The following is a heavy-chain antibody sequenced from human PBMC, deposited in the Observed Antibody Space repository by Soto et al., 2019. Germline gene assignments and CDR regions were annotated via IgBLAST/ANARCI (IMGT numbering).Heavy chain of an antibody. D-gene: IGHD2-15*01. V-gene: IGHV3-33*08. CDR2: IWYDGSNK. J-gene: IGHJ5*02. CDR3: ASPGAYCSGGSCYGNTTNWFDP. Sequence: PGGSLRLSCAASGFTFDDYAMHWVRQAPGKGLEWVAVIWYDGSNKYYADSVKGRFTISRDNSKNTLYLQMNSLRAEDTAVYYCASPGAYCSGGSCYGNTTNWFDPWGQGTLVTVSS. CDR1: GFTFDDYA.